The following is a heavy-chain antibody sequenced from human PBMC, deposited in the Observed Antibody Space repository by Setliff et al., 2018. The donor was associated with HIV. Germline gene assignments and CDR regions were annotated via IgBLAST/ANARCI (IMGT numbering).Heavy chain of an antibody. J-gene: IGHJ4*02. D-gene: IGHD6-13*01. CDR1: GGTFSSYA. V-gene: IGHV1-69*05. CDR3: ARQTVTVGIPGYFDS. Sequence: GASVKVSCKASGGTFSSYAISWVRQAPGQGLEWMGGIIPIFGTANYAQKFQGRVTITTDESTSTAYMELSSLRSEDTAVYYRARQTVTVGIPGYFDSWGQGTLVTVSS. CDR2: IIPIFGTA.